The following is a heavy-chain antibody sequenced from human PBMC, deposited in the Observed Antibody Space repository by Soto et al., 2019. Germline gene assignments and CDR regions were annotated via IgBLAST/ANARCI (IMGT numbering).Heavy chain of an antibody. J-gene: IGHJ6*03. CDR1: GFTFDDYA. Sequence: EVQLVESGGDLVQPGGSLRLSCAASGFTFDDYAMHRVRQVPGKGLEWVSGINWDSDTIAYAASVRGRFTISRDNAKNSLYLQMNSLRPEDTALYYCAKDFHTNMALMDVWGKGTTVTVSS. CDR2: INWDSDTI. CDR3: AKDFHTNMALMDV. D-gene: IGHD3-10*01. V-gene: IGHV3-9*01.